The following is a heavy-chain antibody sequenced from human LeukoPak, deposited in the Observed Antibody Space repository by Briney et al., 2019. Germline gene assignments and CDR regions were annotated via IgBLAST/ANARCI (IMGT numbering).Heavy chain of an antibody. J-gene: IGHJ3*02. CDR1: GLTLSSYW. V-gene: IGHV3-7*01. CDR2: IKQDGSEK. Sequence: GRSLRLSCAASGLTLSSYWMSWVRQAPGKGLEWVANIKQDGSEKHYVDSVTGRFTISRDNTKNSLYLQMNSLRADDTAVYYCARDLAGPPQEAFDIWGQGTMVTVSS. CDR3: ARDLAGPPQEAFDI.